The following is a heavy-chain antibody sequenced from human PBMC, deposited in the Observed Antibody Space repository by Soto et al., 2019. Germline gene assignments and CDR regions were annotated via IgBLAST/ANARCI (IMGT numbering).Heavy chain of an antibody. CDR2: ISSSGSTI. J-gene: IGHJ4*02. V-gene: IGHV3-48*03. CDR3: ARDYSRSSDY. D-gene: IGHD6-6*01. Sequence: EVQLVESGGGLVQPGGSLRLSCAASGFTFSSYEMNWVRQAPGKGLEWISYISSSGSTIYYADSVKGRFTISRDNAKNSLYLQMNSLIAEDTAVYYCARDYSRSSDYWGQGTLVTVSS. CDR1: GFTFSSYE.